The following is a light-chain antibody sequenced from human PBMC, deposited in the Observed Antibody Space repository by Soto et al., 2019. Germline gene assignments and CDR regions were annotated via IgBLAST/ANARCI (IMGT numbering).Light chain of an antibody. CDR3: QQYNNYPWA. Sequence: DIQMTQSPSTLSASVGDRVAITCRASQTINTWLAWYHQKPGQAPNVLIYKASSLESGVPSRFSGSGSGTESTLTISSLQPDDFAIYYCQQYNNYPWAFGQGTKVDIK. J-gene: IGKJ1*01. CDR1: QTINTW. CDR2: KAS. V-gene: IGKV1-5*03.